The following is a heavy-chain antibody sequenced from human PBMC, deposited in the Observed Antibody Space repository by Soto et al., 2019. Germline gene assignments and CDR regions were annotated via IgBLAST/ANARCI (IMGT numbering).Heavy chain of an antibody. D-gene: IGHD1-26*01. Sequence: QVQLQESGPGLVKPSETLSLTCTVSSASLSNYYWSWIRQPAGKGLEWIGRIFPTGNTDYNPSLRSRVTMSVDTSTNQFSLKLNSVTAADTAVYYCARGSLGPDYWGPGTLVTVSS. J-gene: IGHJ4*02. CDR1: SASLSNYY. CDR2: IFPTGNT. CDR3: ARGSLGPDY. V-gene: IGHV4-4*07.